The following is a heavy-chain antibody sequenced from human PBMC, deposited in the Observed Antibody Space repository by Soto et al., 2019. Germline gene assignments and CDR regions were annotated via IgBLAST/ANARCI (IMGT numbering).Heavy chain of an antibody. J-gene: IGHJ5*02. CDR1: TETFNNYG. D-gene: IGHD1-26*01. CDR2: ISTYNGNTNT. Sequence: QVPLVQSGAEVRKPGASVRVSCKASTETFNNYGIAWVRQAPGQGLEWMGWISTYNGNTNTYHKKRFRGGSPRPTDPASNPAYRELRSLTPDDPPSYFCARGEQKTVYPPIAPWARGPWVTFSS. CDR3: ARGEQKTVYPPIAP. V-gene: IGHV1-18*04.